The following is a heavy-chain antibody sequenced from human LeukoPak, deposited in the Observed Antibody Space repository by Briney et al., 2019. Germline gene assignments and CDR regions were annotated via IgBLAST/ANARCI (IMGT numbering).Heavy chain of an antibody. J-gene: IGHJ5*02. CDR3: ASFDAAATFDP. CDR1: GGSISSYY. D-gene: IGHD6-13*01. CDR2: IYYSGST. Sequence: SETLSLTCTVSGGSISSYYWSWIRQPPGKGLEWIGYIYYSGSTNYNPSLKSRVTISVDTSKNQFSLKLSSVTAADTAVYYCASFDAAATFDPWGQGTLVTVSS. V-gene: IGHV4-59*01.